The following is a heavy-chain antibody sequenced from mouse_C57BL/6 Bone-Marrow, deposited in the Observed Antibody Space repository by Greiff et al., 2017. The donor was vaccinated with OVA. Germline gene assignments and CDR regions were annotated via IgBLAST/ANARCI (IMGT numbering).Heavy chain of an antibody. CDR2: IYPRSGNT. CDR1: GYTFTSSG. Sequence: QVQLKESGAELARPGASVKLSCKASGYTFTSSGISWVKQRTGQGLEWIGEIYPRSGNTYYNEKFKGKATLTADKSSSTADMELRSLTSEDSAVYFCARLYYYALYYFDYWGQGTTLTVSS. V-gene: IGHV1-81*01. D-gene: IGHD1-1*01. J-gene: IGHJ2*01. CDR3: ARLYYYALYYFDY.